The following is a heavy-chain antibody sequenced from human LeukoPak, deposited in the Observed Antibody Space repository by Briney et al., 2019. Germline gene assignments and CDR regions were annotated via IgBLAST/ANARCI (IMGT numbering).Heavy chain of an antibody. CDR1: GGSISSGGYS. V-gene: IGHV4-30-2*01. CDR3: ARAEPSGYYSS. J-gene: IGHJ5*02. Sequence: PSETLSLTCAVSGGSISSGGYSWSWIRQPPGKGLEWIGYIYHSGSTYYNPSLKSRVTISVDTSKNQFSLKLSSVTAAGTAVYYCARAEPSGYYSSWGQGTLVTVSS. CDR2: IYHSGST. D-gene: IGHD3-22*01.